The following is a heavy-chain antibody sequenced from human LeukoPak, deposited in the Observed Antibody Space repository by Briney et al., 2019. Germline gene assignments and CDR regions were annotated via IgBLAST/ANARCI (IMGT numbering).Heavy chain of an antibody. D-gene: IGHD3-10*01. CDR2: ISDESSTR. CDR3: AKRGIVIRAVIIVGFHKEAYYFDY. Sequence: GGSLRLSCAGSGFTFDIYGINWVRQLPGKGLEWVSYISDESSTRLYADSVKGRFTISRDNAKTSLYLQMNSLRAEDTAVYFCAKRGIVIRAVIIVGFHKEAYYFDYWGQGALVTVSS. CDR1: GFTFDIYG. J-gene: IGHJ4*02. V-gene: IGHV3-48*04.